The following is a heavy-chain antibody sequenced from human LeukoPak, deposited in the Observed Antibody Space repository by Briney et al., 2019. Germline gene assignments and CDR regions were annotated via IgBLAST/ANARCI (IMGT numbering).Heavy chain of an antibody. J-gene: IGHJ6*02. CDR1: GFTFRSYS. V-gene: IGHV3-21*01. CDR3: ARGTRRGYSYGAYGMDV. CDR2: ISSSSSYI. Sequence: GGSLRLSCAASGFTFRSYSMNWVRQAPGKGLEWVSSISSSSSYIYYADSVKGRFTISRDNAKNSLYLQMNSLRAEDTAVYYCARGTRRGYSYGAYGMDVWGQGTTVTVSS. D-gene: IGHD5-18*01.